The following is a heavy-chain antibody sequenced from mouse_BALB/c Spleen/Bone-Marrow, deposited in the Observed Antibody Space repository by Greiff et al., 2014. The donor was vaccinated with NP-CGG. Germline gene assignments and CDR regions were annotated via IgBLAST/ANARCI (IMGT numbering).Heavy chain of an antibody. CDR3: TRWVYYGSSYFDY. Sequence: LKQSGAEFVRPGALVKLSCNASGFNIKDYYMHWVKQRPEQGLEWIGWIDPENGNTIYDPKFPGKASITADTSSNTAYLQLSSLTSEDTAVYYCTRWVYYGSSYFDYWGQGTTLTVSS. V-gene: IGHV14-1*02. CDR2: IDPENGNT. CDR1: GFNIKDYY. J-gene: IGHJ2*01. D-gene: IGHD1-1*01.